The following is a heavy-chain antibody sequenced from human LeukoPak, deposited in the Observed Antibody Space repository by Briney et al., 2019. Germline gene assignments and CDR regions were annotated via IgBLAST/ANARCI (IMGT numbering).Heavy chain of an antibody. Sequence: SVKVSCKASGGTFSSYAISWVRQARGQGREWMGRIIPIFGTANYAQKFQGKVTITTDESTSTAYTDLSSLRPEDTAVYYCASTDYGDYLYYFDYWGQGTLVTVSS. D-gene: IGHD4-17*01. CDR3: ASTDYGDYLYYFDY. J-gene: IGHJ4*02. CDR2: IIPIFGTA. V-gene: IGHV1-69*05. CDR1: GGTFSSYA.